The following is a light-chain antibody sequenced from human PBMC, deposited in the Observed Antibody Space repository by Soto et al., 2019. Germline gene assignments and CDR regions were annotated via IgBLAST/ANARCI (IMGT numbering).Light chain of an antibody. Sequence: QSVLTQPASVSGSPGQSINISCTGTSSDVGGYNYVSWYQHHPGKAPKLIIYDVSNRPSGVSNPFSVSKSGNTASLTISGLQPEDGADYYCSSYTTSHTRQIVCGTGTKVTGL. J-gene: IGLJ1*01. V-gene: IGLV2-14*03. CDR3: SSYTTSHTRQIV. CDR1: SSDVGGYNY. CDR2: DVS.